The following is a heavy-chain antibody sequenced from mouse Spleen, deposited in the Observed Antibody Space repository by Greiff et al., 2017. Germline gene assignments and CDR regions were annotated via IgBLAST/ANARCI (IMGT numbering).Heavy chain of an antibody. J-gene: IGHJ2*01. CDR2: ISSGGGNT. CDR3: AREGTYYRYCDY. Sequence: EVKLVESGGGLVKLGGSLKLSCAASGFTFSSYAMSWVRQTPEKRLEWVATISSGGGNTYYPDSVKGRFTISRDNAKNTLYLQMSSLKSEDTAMYYCAREGTYYRYCDYWGQGTTLTVSS. V-gene: IGHV5-9*04. D-gene: IGHD2-14*01. CDR1: GFTFSSYA.